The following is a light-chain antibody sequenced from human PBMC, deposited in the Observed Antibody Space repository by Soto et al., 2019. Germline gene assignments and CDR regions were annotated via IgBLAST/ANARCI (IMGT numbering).Light chain of an antibody. CDR2: EVN. J-gene: IGLJ1*01. Sequence: QSALTQPASMSGSPGQSITISCTGTSSDVGSYYPVSWFQQHPGKAPKLIIYEVNKRPSGVSDRFSVSKSGNTTSLTISGRQAADEAEYYCCSYAGDSTFFVFGTGTKVTVL. V-gene: IGLV2-23*02. CDR3: CSYAGDSTFFV. CDR1: SSDVGSYYP.